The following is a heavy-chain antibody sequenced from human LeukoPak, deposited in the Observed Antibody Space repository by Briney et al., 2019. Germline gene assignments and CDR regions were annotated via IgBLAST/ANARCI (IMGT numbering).Heavy chain of an antibody. J-gene: IGHJ4*02. Sequence: GASLKISCKASGYSFTSYGIAWARQMPGKGLEWMGIILPGDSDTRYSPSFQGQVTISADESISTAYLQWSSLKASDTAMYYCARHSPPFDSWGQGTLLTVSS. V-gene: IGHV5-51*01. CDR2: ILPGDSDT. CDR3: ARHSPPFDS. CDR1: GYSFTSYG.